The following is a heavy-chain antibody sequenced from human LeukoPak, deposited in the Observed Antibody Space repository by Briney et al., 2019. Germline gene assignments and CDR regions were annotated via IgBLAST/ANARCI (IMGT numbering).Heavy chain of an antibody. V-gene: IGHV1-46*01. J-gene: IGHJ4*02. Sequence: ASVKVSCKASGYTFTSYYMDWVRQAPGQGLEWVGIINPSGGSTSYAQKFQGRVTMTRDTSTSTVYMELSSLRSEDTAVYYCARARFSPGFFDYWGQGTLVTVSS. CDR1: GYTFTSYY. CDR3: ARARFSPGFFDY. D-gene: IGHD3-16*01. CDR2: INPSGGST.